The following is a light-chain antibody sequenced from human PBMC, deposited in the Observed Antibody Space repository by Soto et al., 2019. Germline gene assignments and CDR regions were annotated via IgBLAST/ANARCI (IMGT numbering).Light chain of an antibody. V-gene: IGKV3-20*01. CDR2: GAS. CDR3: QQYGNSPWT. CDR1: QIVSKND. J-gene: IGKJ1*01. Sequence: EIVLTQSPGTLSLSPGERGTLSCRASQIVSKNDLAWYQQKPGQSPRILIYGASNRAPDIPDRFSGSESGTEFTLTISRVESEDSAVYYCQQYGNSPWTFGQGTKVEIK.